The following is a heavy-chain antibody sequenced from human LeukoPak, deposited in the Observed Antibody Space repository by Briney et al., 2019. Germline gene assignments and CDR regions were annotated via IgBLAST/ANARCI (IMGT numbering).Heavy chain of an antibody. V-gene: IGHV4-4*07. Sequence: SETLSLTCTVSGGSISSFYWNWIRQPAGRGLEWIGRIHTSGSTKYNPSLKSRVTISVDKSNNQFSLKLNSVTAADTAMYYCARALPNTDNYNWAFDIWGQGRMVTVSS. CDR2: IHTSGST. D-gene: IGHD5-24*01. CDR3: ARALPNTDNYNWAFDI. CDR1: GGSISSFY. J-gene: IGHJ3*02.